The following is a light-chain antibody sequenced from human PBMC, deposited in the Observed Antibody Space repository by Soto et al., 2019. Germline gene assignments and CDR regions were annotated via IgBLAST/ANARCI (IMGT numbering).Light chain of an antibody. J-gene: IGLJ1*01. CDR3: QSYDDSTLGANV. Sequence: NFMLTQPHSVSESPRKTVTISCTGSSGSIASNFVQWYQQRPGSAPTTMIYEDNQRPSGVPDRFSGSIDSSSNSASLTIPGLKTEDEADNYCQSYDDSTLGANVFGTGTKVTVL. V-gene: IGLV6-57*02. CDR1: SGSIASNF. CDR2: EDN.